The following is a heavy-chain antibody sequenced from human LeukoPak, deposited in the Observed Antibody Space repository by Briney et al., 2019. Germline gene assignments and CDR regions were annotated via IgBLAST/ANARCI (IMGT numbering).Heavy chain of an antibody. CDR3: ARRGRAFDY. J-gene: IGHJ4*02. Sequence: PGGSLRLSCAASGFTFSTYSMTWVRQAPGKGLEWVSSINSNSGYILYTDSVKGRSTISRDNAKNSLSLQMNSLRAEDTAVYYCARRGRAFDYWGQGTLVTVSS. D-gene: IGHD3-10*01. V-gene: IGHV3-21*01. CDR1: GFTFSTYS. CDR2: INSNSGYI.